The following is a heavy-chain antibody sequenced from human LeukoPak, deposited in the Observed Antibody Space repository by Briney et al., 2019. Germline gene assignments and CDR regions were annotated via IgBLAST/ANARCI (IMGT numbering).Heavy chain of an antibody. V-gene: IGHV3-7*01. Sequence: GRSLRLSCAAAGFTFTNYWMIWVRQATGKGLEWVANINEDGSKKYYVGSVEGRFTISRDNAKNSVFLQMNSLRAEDTAMYYCARSSYSSSSSWGQGTLVTVSS. J-gene: IGHJ5*02. D-gene: IGHD6-6*01. CDR2: INEDGSKK. CDR3: ARSSYSSSSS. CDR1: GFTFTNYW.